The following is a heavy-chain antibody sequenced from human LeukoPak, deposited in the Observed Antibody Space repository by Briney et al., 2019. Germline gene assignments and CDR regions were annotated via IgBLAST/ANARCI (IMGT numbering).Heavy chain of an antibody. CDR1: GYTFTSYY. CDR3: ARARGNYDILAGYEYYFDY. J-gene: IGHJ4*02. V-gene: IGHV1-46*01. Sequence: ASVKVSCKASGYTFTSYYMHWVRQAPGQGLEWMGIINPSGGSPSYAQNFQGEVPMTRDLSTTTVYMELSSLRSEDTAVYYCARARGNYDILAGYEYYFDYWGQGTLVTVSS. D-gene: IGHD3-9*01. CDR2: INPSGGSP.